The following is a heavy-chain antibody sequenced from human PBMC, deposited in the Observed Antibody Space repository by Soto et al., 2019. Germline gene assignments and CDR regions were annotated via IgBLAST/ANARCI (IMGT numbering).Heavy chain of an antibody. J-gene: IGHJ4*02. Sequence: GGSLKLSCAATGFTFSTYWMHWVRQGPGKGLVWVSRISTDGSSTNYADYVKGQFTISRDNAKSTLYLQMNSLRAEDTAVYYCARATGSNYPFDYWGQGSLVTVSS. CDR1: GFTFSTYW. CDR3: ARATGSNYPFDY. D-gene: IGHD4-4*01. CDR2: ISTDGSST. V-gene: IGHV3-74*01.